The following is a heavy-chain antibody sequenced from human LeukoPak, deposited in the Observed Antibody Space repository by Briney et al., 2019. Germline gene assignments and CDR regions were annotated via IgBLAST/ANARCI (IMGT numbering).Heavy chain of an antibody. D-gene: IGHD3-22*01. J-gene: IGHJ4*02. Sequence: GGSLRLSCAASGFTFSSYSMNWVRQAPGKGPEWVSSISSSSSYIYYADSVKGRFTISRDNAKNSLYLQMNSLRAEDTAVYYCAREGDYYDSSGYYDYWGQGTLVTVSS. CDR1: GFTFSSYS. V-gene: IGHV3-21*01. CDR2: ISSSSSYI. CDR3: AREGDYYDSSGYYDY.